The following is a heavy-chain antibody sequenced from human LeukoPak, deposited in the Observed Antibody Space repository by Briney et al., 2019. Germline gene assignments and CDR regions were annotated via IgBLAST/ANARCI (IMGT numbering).Heavy chain of an antibody. CDR3: ARAGTNLGDYDY. CDR2: INHSGST. J-gene: IGHJ4*02. D-gene: IGHD4-17*01. CDR1: GGSFSGYY. V-gene: IGHV4-34*01. Sequence: SETLSLTCSVYGGSFSGYYWSWIRQPPGKGLEWIGEINHSGSTNYNPSLKSRVTISVDTSKNQFSLKLSSVTAADTAVYYCARAGTNLGDYDYWGQGTLVTVSS.